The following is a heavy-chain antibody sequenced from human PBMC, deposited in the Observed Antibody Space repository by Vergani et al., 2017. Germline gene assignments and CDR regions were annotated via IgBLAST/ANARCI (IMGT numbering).Heavy chain of an antibody. CDR1: GGSISSGSYY. V-gene: IGHV4-39*01. D-gene: IGHD3-10*01. CDR2: IYYSGTT. J-gene: IGHJ4*02. CDR3: WCGSGEDFDY. Sequence: QLQLQESGPGLVKPSETLSLTCPVSGGSISSGSYYWGWVRQPPGKGLEWIGTIYYSGTTHYKQSLKIRVTISVDTSKNQLSLKRSSVTAADTAVYYCWCGSGEDFDYWGQGTLVTVSS.